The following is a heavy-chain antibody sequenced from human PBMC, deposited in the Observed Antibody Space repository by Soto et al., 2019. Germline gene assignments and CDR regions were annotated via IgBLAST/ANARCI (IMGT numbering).Heavy chain of an antibody. CDR3: ARFPDTYYYDSSGYPDAFDI. V-gene: IGHV5-10-1*01. J-gene: IGHJ3*02. CDR1: GYSFTIYW. CDR2: IDPSDSYT. D-gene: IGHD3-22*01. Sequence: GESLKISCKGSGYSFTIYWISWVRQMPGRGLEWMGRIDPSDSYTNYSPSFQGHVTISADKSISTAYLQWSSLKASDTAMYYCARFPDTYYYDSSGYPDAFDIWGQGTMVTVSS.